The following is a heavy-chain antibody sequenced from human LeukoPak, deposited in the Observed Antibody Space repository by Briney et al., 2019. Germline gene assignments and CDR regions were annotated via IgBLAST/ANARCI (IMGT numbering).Heavy chain of an antibody. CDR3: ARYGDHGWYFDL. V-gene: IGHV4-59*01. J-gene: IGHJ2*01. Sequence: SETLSLTCTVSGGSISSDYWSWIRQPPGKGLEWIGYISDSGSTNYNPSLKSRVTISVDTSKNQFSLKLSSVTAADTAVYYCARYGDHGWYFDLWGRGTLVTVSS. D-gene: IGHD4-17*01. CDR1: GGSISSDY. CDR2: ISDSGST.